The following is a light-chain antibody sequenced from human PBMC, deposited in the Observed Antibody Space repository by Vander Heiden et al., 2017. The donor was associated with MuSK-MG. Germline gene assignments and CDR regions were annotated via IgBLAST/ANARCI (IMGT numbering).Light chain of an antibody. V-gene: IGLV1-40*01. CDR3: QSYDSSLSGWV. CDR1: SSNIGAGYD. J-gene: IGLJ3*02. Sequence: QPVLTPPPSVSGAPGQRVTISCTGSSSNIGAGYDVHWYQQLPGTAPKLLIYGNSIRPSGVPDRFSGSKSGTSASLAITGLQAEDEADYYCQSYDSSLSGWVFGGGTKLTVL. CDR2: GNS.